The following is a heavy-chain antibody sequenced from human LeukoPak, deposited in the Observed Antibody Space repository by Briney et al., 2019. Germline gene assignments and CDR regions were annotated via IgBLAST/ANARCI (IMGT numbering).Heavy chain of an antibody. V-gene: IGHV3-53*01. CDR1: GFTVRTNY. D-gene: IGHD3-22*01. CDR3: ARYYYDSSGYYYFDY. J-gene: IGHJ4*02. CDR2: IYSGGTT. Sequence: PGGSLRLSCAASGFTVRTNYMSWVRQAPGKGLEWVSVIYSGGTTKYADSVRGRFTISRDNSKNTLYLQMNSLRAEDTAVYYCARYYYDSSGYYYFDYWGQGTLVTVSS.